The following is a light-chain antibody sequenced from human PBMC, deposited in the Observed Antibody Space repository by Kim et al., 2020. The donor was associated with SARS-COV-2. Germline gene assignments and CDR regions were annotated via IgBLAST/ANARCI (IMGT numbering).Light chain of an antibody. V-gene: IGLV3-25*03. Sequence: VPPGQTAGITCSVDALPKQYAYWYQQKPGQAPVLVIYKDSERPSGIPERFSGSSAGTTVTLTISGVQAEDEADYYCQSADSSGTWVFGGGTQLTV. CDR2: KDS. J-gene: IGLJ3*02. CDR1: ALPKQY. CDR3: QSADSSGTWV.